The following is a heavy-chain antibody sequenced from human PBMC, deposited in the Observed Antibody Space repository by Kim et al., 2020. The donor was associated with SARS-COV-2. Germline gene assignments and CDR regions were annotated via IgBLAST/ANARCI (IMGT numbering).Heavy chain of an antibody. V-gene: IGHV6-1*01. D-gene: IGHD6-25*01. CDR3: TRQNTNGWYYGMDV. J-gene: IGHJ6*02. Sequence: AVSVKSRRTITPDTSKNQFSLQLNSVTPEDAAVYYCTRQNTNGWYYGMDVWGQGTTVTVSS.